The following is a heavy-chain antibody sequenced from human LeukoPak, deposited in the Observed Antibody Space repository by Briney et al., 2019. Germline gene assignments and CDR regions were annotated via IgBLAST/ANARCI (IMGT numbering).Heavy chain of an antibody. CDR3: AKSRTMVRYYFDY. J-gene: IGHJ4*02. CDR1: GFTFSTYA. Sequence: GGSLRLSCAASGFTFSTYAMSWVRQAPGKGLEWVSAISSSGSGTYYTYYTDSVKGRFTISRDNSKNTLYLQMNSLRAEDTAVYYCAKSRTMVRYYFDYWGQGTLVTVSS. D-gene: IGHD3-10*01. CDR2: ISSSGSGTYYT. V-gene: IGHV3-23*01.